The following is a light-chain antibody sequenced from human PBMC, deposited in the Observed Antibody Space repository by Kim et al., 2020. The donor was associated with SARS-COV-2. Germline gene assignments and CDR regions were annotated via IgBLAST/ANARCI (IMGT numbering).Light chain of an antibody. CDR1: ALPKQY. CDR2: KDS. Sequence: SPGQTARITCSGDALPKQYAYWYQQKPGQAPVMLIYKDSESPSGIPDRYSGSSSGTTVTLVISGVQAEDEADYYCQSPDSSGTYEFGGGTKLTVL. CDR3: QSPDSSGTYE. J-gene: IGLJ3*02. V-gene: IGLV3-25*03.